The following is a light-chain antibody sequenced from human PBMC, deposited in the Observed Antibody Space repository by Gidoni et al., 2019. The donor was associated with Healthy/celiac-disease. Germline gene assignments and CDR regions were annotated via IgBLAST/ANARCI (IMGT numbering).Light chain of an antibody. CDR2: DAS. J-gene: IGKJ2*01. Sequence: ELVLPQSPATLSLSPGERATLSWRASQSVRSYLAWYQQKPGQAPRLLIYDASNRATGIPARFSGSGSGTDFTFTISSLEPEDFAVYYCQQRSNWPPMYTFGQGTKLEIK. CDR1: QSVRSY. CDR3: QQRSNWPPMYT. V-gene: IGKV3-11*01.